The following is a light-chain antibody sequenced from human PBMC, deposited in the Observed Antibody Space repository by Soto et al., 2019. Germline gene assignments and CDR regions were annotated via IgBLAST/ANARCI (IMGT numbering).Light chain of an antibody. V-gene: IGLV2-11*01. J-gene: IGLJ1*01. CDR1: SSDIGTYNH. CDR2: DVT. CDR3: SSYAGNYIYV. Sequence: QSALTQPRSVSGSPGQSVTISCTGTSSDIGTYNHVAWYQQHPGKAPKLMIFDVTKRPSGVPDRFSGSKSGNTASLTISGLQAEDEADYYCSSYAGNYIYVFATGTKVTVL.